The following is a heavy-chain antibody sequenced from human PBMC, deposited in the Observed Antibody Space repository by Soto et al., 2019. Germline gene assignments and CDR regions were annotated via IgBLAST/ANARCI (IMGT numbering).Heavy chain of an antibody. D-gene: IGHD3-22*01. V-gene: IGHV3-21*01. Sequence: EVQLVESGGGLVKPGGSLRLSCAASGFTFSSYSMNWVRQAPGKGLEWVSSISSSSSYIYYADSVKGRFTISRDNAKNSLYLQMNSLRAEDTAVYYCARDPYDSSGYYYYWGQGTLVTVSS. J-gene: IGHJ4*02. CDR3: ARDPYDSSGYYYY. CDR2: ISSSSSYI. CDR1: GFTFSSYS.